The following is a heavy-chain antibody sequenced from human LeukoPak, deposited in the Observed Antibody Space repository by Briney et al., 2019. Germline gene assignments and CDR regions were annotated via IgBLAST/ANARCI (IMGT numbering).Heavy chain of an antibody. CDR1: GYTFTSYG. CDR2: INPNSGGT. V-gene: IGHV1-2*02. CDR3: ASGMPYYDFWSGYYMLDY. Sequence: ASVKVSCKASGYTFTSYGISWVRQAPGQGLEWMGWINPNSGGTNYAQKFQGRVTMTRDTSISTAYMELSRLRSDDTAVYYCASGMPYYDFWSGYYMLDYWGQGTLVTVSS. J-gene: IGHJ4*02. D-gene: IGHD3-3*01.